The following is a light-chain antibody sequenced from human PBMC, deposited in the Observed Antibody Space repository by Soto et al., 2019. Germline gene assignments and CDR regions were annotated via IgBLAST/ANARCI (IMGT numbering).Light chain of an antibody. CDR3: QQYNSYSPWT. CDR2: DAS. Sequence: DIQMTQSPSTLSASVGDRVTITCRASQSISSWLAWYQQKPGKATKLLIYDASSLESGVPSRFSGSGSGTEFTLTISSLQPDDFATYYCQQYNSYSPWTFGQGTKVDVK. CDR1: QSISSW. V-gene: IGKV1-5*01. J-gene: IGKJ1*01.